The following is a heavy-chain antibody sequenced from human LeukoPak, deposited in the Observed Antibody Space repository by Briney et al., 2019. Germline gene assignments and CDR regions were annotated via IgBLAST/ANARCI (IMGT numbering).Heavy chain of an antibody. Sequence: GASVKVSCKASGYTLTGYYMHWVRQAPGQGLEWMGWINPNSGGTNYAQKFQGRVTMTRDTSISTAYMELSRLRSDDTAVYYCARDPAAGRAYYYYYGMDVWGQGTTVTVSS. CDR1: GYTLTGYY. V-gene: IGHV1-2*02. CDR2: INPNSGGT. D-gene: IGHD6-13*01. CDR3: ARDPAAGRAYYYYYGMDV. J-gene: IGHJ6*02.